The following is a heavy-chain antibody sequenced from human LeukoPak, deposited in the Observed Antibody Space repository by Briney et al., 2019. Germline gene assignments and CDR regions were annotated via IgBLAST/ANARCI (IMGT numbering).Heavy chain of an antibody. J-gene: IGHJ4*02. CDR2: IYSGGST. CDR3: ARMSIAGEFDY. D-gene: IGHD1-14*01. Sequence: GGSLRLSCAASGFTVSSNYMSWVRQAPGKGLGWVSVIYSGGSTYYADSVKGRFTISRDNSKNTLYLQMNSRRAEDTAVYYCARMSIAGEFDYWGQGTLVTVSS. CDR1: GFTVSSNY. V-gene: IGHV3-53*01.